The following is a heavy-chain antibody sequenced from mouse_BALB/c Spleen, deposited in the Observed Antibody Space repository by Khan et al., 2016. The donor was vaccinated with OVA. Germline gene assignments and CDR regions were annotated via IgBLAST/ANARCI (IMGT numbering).Heavy chain of an antibody. D-gene: IGHD2-1*01. CDR1: GYSFSSYW. J-gene: IGHJ1*01. CDR2: IYPGDGYT. V-gene: IGHV1-87*01. CDR3: ARGRYGNWYVDD. Sequence: QVQLQQSGAELARPGASVKLSCKASGYSFSSYWMPWVKQRPGQGLEWIGAIYPGDGYTWYTQKFKGKATLTADNSSSTAYMQLSSLASEDSAIYDCARGRYGNWYVDDWGAGTTVTVSS.